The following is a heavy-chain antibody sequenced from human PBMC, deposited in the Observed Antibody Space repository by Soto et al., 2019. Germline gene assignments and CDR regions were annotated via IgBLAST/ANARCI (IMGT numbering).Heavy chain of an antibody. CDR2: IIPIFGTA. CDR1: GGTFSSYA. D-gene: IGHD3-10*01. V-gene: IGHV1-69*13. Sequence: WASVKVSCKASGGTFSSYAISWVRQAPGQGLEWMGGIIPIFGTANYAQKFQGRVTITADESTSTAYMELSSLRSEDTAVYYCARGPLQFITGAGRNAIDYWGQGTLVTVSS. CDR3: ARGPLQFITGAGRNAIDY. J-gene: IGHJ4*01.